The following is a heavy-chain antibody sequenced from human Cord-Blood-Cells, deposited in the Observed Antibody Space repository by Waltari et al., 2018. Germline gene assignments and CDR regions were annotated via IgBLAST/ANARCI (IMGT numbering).Heavy chain of an antibody. CDR2: IYYSGST. J-gene: IGHJ6*03. CDR3: ARDSGSSGYYYYYYYMDV. Sequence: QVQLQESGPGLVKPSETLSLTCTVSGGSISSYYWSWIRQPPGKGLEWIGYIYYSGSTNYNPSLKSRVTRSVATSKNQFSLKLSSVTAADTAVYYCARDSGSSGYYYYYYYMDVCGKGTTVTVSS. V-gene: IGHV4-59*01. D-gene: IGHD3-22*01. CDR1: GGSISSYY.